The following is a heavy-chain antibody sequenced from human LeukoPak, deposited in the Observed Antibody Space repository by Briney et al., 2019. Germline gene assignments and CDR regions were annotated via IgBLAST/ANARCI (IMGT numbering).Heavy chain of an antibody. V-gene: IGHV3-23*01. Sequence: GSLRLSCAASGFTFSIYWRSWVRQAPGKGLEWVSAISGSGGSTYYADSVKGRFTISRDNSKNTLYLQMNSLRAEDTAVYYCARGPTMKMDVWGKGTTVTVSS. D-gene: IGHD3-22*01. CDR1: GFTFSIYW. CDR3: ARGPTMKMDV. CDR2: ISGSGGST. J-gene: IGHJ6*04.